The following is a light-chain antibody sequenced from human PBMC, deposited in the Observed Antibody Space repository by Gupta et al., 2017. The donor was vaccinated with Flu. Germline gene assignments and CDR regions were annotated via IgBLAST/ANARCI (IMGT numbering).Light chain of an antibody. J-gene: IGLJ2*01. CDR2: DVT. CDR3: CSYAASITYVT. CDR1: SSDVGGSNY. Sequence: QSALTQPRSVSGSPGQSVTISCTGTSSDVGGSNYVSWYQQHPGKAPKLLTYDVTKRPSGVPDRFSGSKSGNTASLTIXGXQAEDEXDDYCCSYAASITYVTFGGGTKLTVL. V-gene: IGLV2-11*01.